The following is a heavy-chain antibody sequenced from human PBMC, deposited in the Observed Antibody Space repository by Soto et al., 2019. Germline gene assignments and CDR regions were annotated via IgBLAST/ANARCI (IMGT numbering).Heavy chain of an antibody. J-gene: IGHJ4*02. Sequence: QVQLVQSGAEVKKPGASVKVSCKASGYTFTAYYIHWVRQAPGQGLEWMGWMNPASGGTDFAQKFQGRVTMTRDTSIRTAYMELTGLTSDDMAVYYCERRSDLSSGWHLGDHWGQGTLVTVSS. CDR1: GYTFTAYY. CDR2: MNPASGGT. V-gene: IGHV1-2*02. D-gene: IGHD6-19*01. CDR3: ERRSDLSSGWHLGDH.